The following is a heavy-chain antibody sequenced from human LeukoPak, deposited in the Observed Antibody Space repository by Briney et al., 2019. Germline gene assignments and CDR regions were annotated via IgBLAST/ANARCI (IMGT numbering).Heavy chain of an antibody. V-gene: IGHV3-30*18. CDR3: AKFSYYDSSGYHG. J-gene: IGHJ4*02. D-gene: IGHD3-22*01. CDR1: GFTFSRHG. CDR2: ISNDGSRK. Sequence: GRSLRLSCAPSGFTFSRHGMHWVRQAPGKGLEWVAIISNDGSRKYYAHSVEGRFTISRDNSKNTLYLQMNSLRAEDTAVYYCAKFSYYDSSGYHGWGQGTLVTVSS.